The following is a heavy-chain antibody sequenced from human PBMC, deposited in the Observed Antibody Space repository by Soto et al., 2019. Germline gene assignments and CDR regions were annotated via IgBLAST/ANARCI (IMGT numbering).Heavy chain of an antibody. CDR3: ARDGLTTVVTRGHWFDP. CDR2: IYYSGST. J-gene: IGHJ5*02. D-gene: IGHD4-17*01. Sequence: QVQLQESGPGLVKPSETLSLTCTVSGGSVSSGSYYWSWIRQPPGKGLEWIGYIYYSGSTNYNPSAKSRVTIAVDTSKNQVSLHLSDVTAAHTALYDCARDGLTTVVTRGHWFDPWGQGTLVTVSS. V-gene: IGHV4-61*01. CDR1: GGSVSSGSYY.